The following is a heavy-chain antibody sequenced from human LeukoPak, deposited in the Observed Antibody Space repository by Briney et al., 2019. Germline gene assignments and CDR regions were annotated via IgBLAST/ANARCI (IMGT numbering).Heavy chain of an antibody. CDR3: ARHLAAGTNCFDP. D-gene: IGHD6-13*01. V-gene: IGHV5-51*01. J-gene: IGHJ5*02. CDR2: IYPGDSDT. CDR1: GYSFTNYW. Sequence: GESLKISCKGSGYSFTNYWIAWVRQMPGKGLELMGIIYPGDSDTRYSPSFRGQVTISADKSISTAYLQWNSLKASDTAMYYCARHLAAGTNCFDPWGQGTLVTVSS.